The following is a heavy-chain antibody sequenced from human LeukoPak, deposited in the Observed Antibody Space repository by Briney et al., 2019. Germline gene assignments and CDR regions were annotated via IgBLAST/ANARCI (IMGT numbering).Heavy chain of an antibody. CDR2: ISSSGSTI. J-gene: IGHJ4*02. CDR3: ARFTMVRGGYFDY. D-gene: IGHD3-10*01. CDR1: GFTFSSYS. V-gene: IGHV3-48*04. Sequence: GGSLRLSCAASGFTFSSYSMNWVRQAPGKGLEWVSYISSSGSTIYYADSVKGRFTISRDNAKNSLYLQMNSLRAEDTAVYYCARFTMVRGGYFDYWGQGTLVTVSS.